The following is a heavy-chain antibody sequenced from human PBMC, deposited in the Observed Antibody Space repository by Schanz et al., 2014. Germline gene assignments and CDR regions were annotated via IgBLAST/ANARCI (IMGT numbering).Heavy chain of an antibody. V-gene: IGHV3-74*01. J-gene: IGHJ5*02. Sequence: EVQLVESGGGLVQPGGSLRLSCAASGFTFSSYWMHWVRQVPGKGLVWVSRIKSDGSSTSYADSVKGRFTISRDNAKNTLYLQMNSPRAEDTAVYYCARPALWFGDNCFDPWGQGTLVTVSS. D-gene: IGHD3-10*01. CDR3: ARPALWFGDNCFDP. CDR2: IKSDGSST. CDR1: GFTFSSYW.